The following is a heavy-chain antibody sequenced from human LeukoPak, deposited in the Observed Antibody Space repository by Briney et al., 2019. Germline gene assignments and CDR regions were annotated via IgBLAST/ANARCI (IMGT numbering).Heavy chain of an antibody. Sequence: SVKVSCKASGGTFSSYAISWVRQAPGQGPEWMGGIIPIFGTANYAQKFQGRVTITTDESTSTAYMELSSLRSEDTAVYYCARVIDFWSGYSVDYWGQGTLVTVSS. CDR1: GGTFSSYA. J-gene: IGHJ4*02. CDR2: IIPIFGTA. CDR3: ARVIDFWSGYSVDY. V-gene: IGHV1-69*05. D-gene: IGHD3-3*01.